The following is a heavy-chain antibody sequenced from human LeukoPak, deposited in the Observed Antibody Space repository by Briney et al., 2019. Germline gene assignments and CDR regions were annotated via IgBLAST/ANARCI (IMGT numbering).Heavy chain of an antibody. CDR2: TYYSGST. Sequence: SETLPLTCPVPGGSIGSSRYCWGWIRQPPWKGLEWIGSTYYSGSTYYNPSLESRVTIPVDTSKNQFYLKLNSVTAAYTAVYYCASAGSYSVDYWGQGTLVTVSS. CDR3: ASAGSYSVDY. CDR1: GGSIGSSRYC. V-gene: IGHV4-39*01. J-gene: IGHJ4*02. D-gene: IGHD1-26*01.